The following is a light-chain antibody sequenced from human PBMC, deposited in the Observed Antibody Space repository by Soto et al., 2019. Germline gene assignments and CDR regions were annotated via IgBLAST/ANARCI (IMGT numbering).Light chain of an antibody. CDR3: QQYNNWPPCT. V-gene: IGKV3-15*01. Sequence: EIVMTQSPATLSVSPGERATLSCRASQSVSSNLAWYQQKPGQAPRLLIYGASTRATGIPARFSGSGSGTEFPLTISSLQSEDFAVYYCQQYNNWPPCTFGQGTQVEIK. CDR2: GAS. CDR1: QSVSSN. J-gene: IGKJ1*01.